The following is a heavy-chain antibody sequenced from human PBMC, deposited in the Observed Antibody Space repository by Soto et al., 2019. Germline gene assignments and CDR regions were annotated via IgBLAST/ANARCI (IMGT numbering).Heavy chain of an antibody. CDR3: ARGGCTSCYSSGVGLCEY. CDR2: IYYSVST. V-gene: IGHV4-59*01. Sequence: PSETLSLTCAVSGGSISSYYWSWIRQPPGKGLEWIGYIYYSVSTNYNPSLKSRVTISVDTSKNQFSLKLSSVTAADTAVYYCARGGCTSCYSSGVGLCEYWGKETMVSFSS. J-gene: IGHJ4*02. D-gene: IGHD2-2*02. CDR1: GGSISSYY.